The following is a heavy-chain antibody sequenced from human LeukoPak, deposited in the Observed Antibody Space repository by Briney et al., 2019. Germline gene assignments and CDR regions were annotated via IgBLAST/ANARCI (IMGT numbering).Heavy chain of an antibody. J-gene: IGHJ1*01. CDR2: INPNSGGT. CDR3: ARGSYDSSDFEYFHH. CDR1: GYTFTGNY. Sequence: ASVKVSGKASGYTFTGNYMHWVRQAPGQRLEWMGWINPNSGGTNYAQKFQGRVTMTRDTSIGTAYMELNRLRSDDTAVYYCARGSYDSSDFEYFHHWGQGTLVTVSS. V-gene: IGHV1-2*02. D-gene: IGHD3-22*01.